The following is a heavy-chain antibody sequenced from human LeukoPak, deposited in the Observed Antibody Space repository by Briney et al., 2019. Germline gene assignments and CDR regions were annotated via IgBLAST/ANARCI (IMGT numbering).Heavy chain of an antibody. CDR2: FDPEDGET. D-gene: IGHD2-2*01. J-gene: IGHJ2*01. Sequence: TGGSLRLSCAASGFTFSSYGMHWVRQAPGKGLEWMGGFDPEDGETIYAQKFQGRVTMTEDTSTDTAYMELSSLRSEDTAVYYCATGTYQLLPPNWYFDLWGRGTLVTVSS. CDR3: ATGTYQLLPPNWYFDL. CDR1: GFTFSSYG. V-gene: IGHV1-24*01.